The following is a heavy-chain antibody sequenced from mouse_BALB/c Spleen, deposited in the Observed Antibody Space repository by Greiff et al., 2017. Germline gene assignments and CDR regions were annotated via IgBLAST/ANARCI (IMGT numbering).Heavy chain of an antibody. Sequence: ESGPGLVKPSQSLSLTCTVTGYSITSDYAWNWIRQFPGNKLEWMGYISYSGSTSYNPSLKSRISITRDTSKNQFFLQLNSVTTEDTATYYCARGDGYYLAYWGQGTLVTVSA. D-gene: IGHD2-3*01. V-gene: IGHV3-2*02. CDR2: ISYSGST. CDR3: ARGDGYYLAY. CDR1: GYSITSDYA. J-gene: IGHJ3*01.